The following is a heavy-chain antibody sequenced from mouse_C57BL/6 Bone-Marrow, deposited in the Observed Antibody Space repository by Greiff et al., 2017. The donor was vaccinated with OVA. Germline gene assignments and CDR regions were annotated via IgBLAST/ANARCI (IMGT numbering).Heavy chain of an antibody. Sequence: VQLQQSGAELVRPGTSVKMSCKASGYTFTNYWLGWAKQRPGHGLEWIGDLYPGGGYTNYNEKFKGKATLTADKSSSTAYMQFSSLTSEDSAIYYCARWDTTVVEGFAYWGQGTLVTVSA. J-gene: IGHJ3*01. CDR2: LYPGGGYT. D-gene: IGHD1-1*01. V-gene: IGHV1-63*01. CDR3: ARWDTTVVEGFAY. CDR1: GYTFTNYW.